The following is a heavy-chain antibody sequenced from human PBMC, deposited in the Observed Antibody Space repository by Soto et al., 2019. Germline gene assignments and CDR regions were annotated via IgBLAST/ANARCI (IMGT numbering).Heavy chain of an antibody. CDR3: ARDLRSSRTTYFDY. D-gene: IGHD6-13*01. J-gene: IGHJ4*02. CDR2: IWYDGSNK. V-gene: IGHV3-33*01. CDR1: GFTFSSYG. Sequence: GGSLRLSCAASGFTFSSYGMHWVRQAPGKGLEWVAVIWYDGSNKYYADSVKGRFTISRDNSKNTLYLQMNSLRAEDTAVYYCARDLRSSRTTYFDYWGQGTLVTVSS.